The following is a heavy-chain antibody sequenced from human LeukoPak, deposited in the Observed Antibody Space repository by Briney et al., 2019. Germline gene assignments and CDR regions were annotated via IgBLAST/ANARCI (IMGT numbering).Heavy chain of an antibody. Sequence: PGGSLRLSXAASGFTVSSNYMSWVRQAPGKGLEWVSVIYSGGSTYYADSVKGRFTISRDNSKNTLYLQMNSLRAEDTAVYYCARDHYYGSGSLGYYMDVWGKGTTVTVSS. CDR2: IYSGGST. D-gene: IGHD3-10*01. V-gene: IGHV3-53*01. CDR3: ARDHYYGSGSLGYYMDV. J-gene: IGHJ6*03. CDR1: GFTVSSNY.